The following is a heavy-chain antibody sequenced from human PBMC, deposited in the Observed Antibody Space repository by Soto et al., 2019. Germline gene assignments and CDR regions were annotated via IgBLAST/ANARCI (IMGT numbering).Heavy chain of an antibody. CDR2: IGTAGDP. CDR3: ARGRGVGATYYYYYGMDV. D-gene: IGHD1-26*01. J-gene: IGHJ6*02. V-gene: IGHV3-13*05. CDR1: GFTFSSYD. Sequence: EVQLVESGGGLVQPGGSLRLSCAASGFTFSSYDMHWVRQATGKGLEWVSAIGTAGDPYYPGSVKGRFTISRENAKNSLYLQMNSLRAGDTAVYYCARGRGVGATYYYYYGMDVWGQGTTVTVSS.